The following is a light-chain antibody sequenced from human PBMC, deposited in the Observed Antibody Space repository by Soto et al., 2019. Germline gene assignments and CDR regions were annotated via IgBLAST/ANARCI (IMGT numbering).Light chain of an antibody. J-gene: IGKJ3*01. CDR1: QDISNY. CDR3: KQYDNLPFT. Sequence: DIQMTQSPSSLSASVGDRVTITCQASQDISNYLNWYQQKPGKAPKLLIYDASNLETGVPSRFSESVSGTDFTMTISNLQPENIATYYCKQYDNLPFTFGPGTKVDIK. V-gene: IGKV1-33*01. CDR2: DAS.